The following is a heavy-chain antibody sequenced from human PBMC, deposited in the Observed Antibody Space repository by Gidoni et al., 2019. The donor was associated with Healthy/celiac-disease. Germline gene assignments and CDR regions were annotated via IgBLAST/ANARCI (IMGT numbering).Heavy chain of an antibody. V-gene: IGHV4-34*01. Sequence: QVQLQQWGAGLLKPSETLSLTCAVYGGSFSGYYWSWIRQPPGKGLEWIGEINHSGSTNYNPSLKSRVTISVDTSKNQFSLKLSSVTAADTAVYYCASPYGDDAFDIWGQGTMVTVSS. D-gene: IGHD4-17*01. J-gene: IGHJ3*02. CDR3: ASPYGDDAFDI. CDR2: INHSGST. CDR1: GGSFSGYY.